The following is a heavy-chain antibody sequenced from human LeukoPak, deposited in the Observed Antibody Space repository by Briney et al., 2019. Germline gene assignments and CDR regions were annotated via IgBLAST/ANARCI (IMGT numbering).Heavy chain of an antibody. J-gene: IGHJ4*02. D-gene: IGHD2-2*01. V-gene: IGHV3-30-3*01. CDR3: AKDGDIVVVPAAIDY. CDR1: GFTFSSYA. Sequence: PGGSLRLSCAASGFTFSSYAMHWVRQAPGKGLEWVAVISYDGSNKYYADSVKGRFTIPRDNSKNTLYLQMNSLRAEDTAVYYCAKDGDIVVVPAAIDYWGQGTLVTVSS. CDR2: ISYDGSNK.